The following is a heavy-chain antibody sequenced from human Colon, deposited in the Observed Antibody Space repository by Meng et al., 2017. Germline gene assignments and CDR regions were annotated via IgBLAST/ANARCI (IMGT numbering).Heavy chain of an antibody. V-gene: IGHV4-39*07. CDR1: GGSISTTTYY. CDR3: ARIKWTFHIAVAAKGDYGMDV. CDR2: IYYTEST. Sequence: LHLEASGQGLVNPSETLSLTCTVSGGSISTTTYYWSWIRQPPGKGLEWIGSIYYTESTYYNPSLKSRVTMSVDTSKNQFSLNLSSVTAADTAVYYCARIKWTFHIAVAAKGDYGMDVWGQGTTVTVSS. J-gene: IGHJ6*02. D-gene: IGHD6-19*01.